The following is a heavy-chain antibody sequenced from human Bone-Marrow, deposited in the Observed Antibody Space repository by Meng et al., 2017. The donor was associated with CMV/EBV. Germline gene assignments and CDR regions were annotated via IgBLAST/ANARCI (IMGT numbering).Heavy chain of an antibody. CDR1: DGSLRGNTYY. Sequence: SETLSLTCTVSDGSLRGNTYYWGWIRQPPGKGLEWIGSISYSGSPYYTPSLKSRVTISVDTSKSQFSLNLSSVTAADTAIYYCARVGRDYDFWSGPLGWFDPWGQGTLVTVSS. J-gene: IGHJ5*02. CDR3: ARVGRDYDFWSGPLGWFDP. CDR2: ISYSGSP. V-gene: IGHV4-39*07. D-gene: IGHD3-3*01.